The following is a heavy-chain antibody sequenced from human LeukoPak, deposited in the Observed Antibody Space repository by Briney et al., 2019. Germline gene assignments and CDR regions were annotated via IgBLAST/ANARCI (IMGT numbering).Heavy chain of an antibody. V-gene: IGHV3-73*01. J-gene: IGHJ3*02. D-gene: IGHD6-19*01. CDR2: IRSKTNNYAT. Sequence: GGSLRLSCTASGLTFSGSDIHWVRQASGKGLEWVGRIRSKTNNYATAYGVSVRGRFTISRDYSKNTAYLQMNSLKTEDTAIYYCTRVYSSAYGSFDIWGQGTMVTVSS. CDR3: TRVYSSAYGSFDI. CDR1: GLTFSGSD.